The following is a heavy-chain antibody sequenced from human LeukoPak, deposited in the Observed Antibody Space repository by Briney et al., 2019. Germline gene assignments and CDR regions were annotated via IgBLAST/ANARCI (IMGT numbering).Heavy chain of an antibody. V-gene: IGHV3-43*02. J-gene: IGHJ4*02. CDR1: GFTFDDYA. CDR2: ISGDGGST. D-gene: IGHD4-23*01. Sequence: GGSLRLSCAASGFTFDDYAMHWVRQAPGKGLEWVSLISGDGGSTYYADSVKGRFTISRDNSKNSLYLQMNSLRNEDTALYYCAKDIGYGGNFYYWVEGTLVTVSS. CDR3: AKDIGYGGNFYY.